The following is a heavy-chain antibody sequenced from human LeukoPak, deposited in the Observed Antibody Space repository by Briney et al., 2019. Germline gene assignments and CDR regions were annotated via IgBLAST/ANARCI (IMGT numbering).Heavy chain of an antibody. D-gene: IGHD1-14*01. CDR1: GFTFSSYA. Sequence: GGSLRLSYAASGFTFSSYAMHWVRQAPGKGLEWVAVISYDGSNQYYADSVKGQFTISRDNSKNTLYLQMNSLRAEDTAVYYCARAASPGSEPFDYWGQGTLVTVCS. V-gene: IGHV3-30*01. CDR2: ISYDGSNQ. CDR3: ARAASPGSEPFDY. J-gene: IGHJ4*02.